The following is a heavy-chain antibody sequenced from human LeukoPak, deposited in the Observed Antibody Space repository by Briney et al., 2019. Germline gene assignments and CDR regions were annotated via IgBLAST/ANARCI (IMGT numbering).Heavy chain of an antibody. V-gene: IGHV3-30-3*01. J-gene: IGHJ4*02. CDR3: ARVDYGDYHFDY. D-gene: IGHD4-17*01. CDR2: ISYDGSNK. Sequence: GRSLRLSCAASGLTFSSYAMHWVRQAPGKGLEWVVVISYDGSNKYYADPVKGRFTISRDNSKNTLYLQMNSLRAEDTAVYYCARVDYGDYHFDYWGQGTLVTVSS. CDR1: GLTFSSYA.